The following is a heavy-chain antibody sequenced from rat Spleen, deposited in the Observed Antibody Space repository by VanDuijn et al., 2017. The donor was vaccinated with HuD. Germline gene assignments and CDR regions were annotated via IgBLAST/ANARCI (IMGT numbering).Heavy chain of an antibody. CDR2: ISYGDSSGHSGT. D-gene: IGHD1-4*01. CDR1: GFTFNNYW. J-gene: IGHJ3*01. Sequence: EVQLVESGGGLVQPGRSLKLSCVASGFTFNNYWMTWIRQAPTKGLEWVAYISYGDSSGHSGTYYRDSVWGRFTTSRDYAKTTLFLQMDSLKSEDPATYYCTRHDYPGVTTNWLAYWGQGTLVTVSS. V-gene: IGHV5-31*01. CDR3: TRHDYPGVTTNWLAY.